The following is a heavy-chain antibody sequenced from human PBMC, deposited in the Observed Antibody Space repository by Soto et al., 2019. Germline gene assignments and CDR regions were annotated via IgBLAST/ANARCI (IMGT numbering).Heavy chain of an antibody. CDR2: IYSGGST. D-gene: IGHD1-7*01. CDR1: GFTVSSNY. V-gene: IGHV3-53*01. J-gene: IGHJ6*02. Sequence: PGGSLRLSCAASGFTVSSNYMSWVRQAPGKGLEWVSVIYSGGSTYYADSVKGRFTISRDNSKNTLYLQMNSLRAEDTAVYYCARGLPELELRASYYDMDVWRQGTTVTVSS. CDR3: ARGLPELELRASYYDMDV.